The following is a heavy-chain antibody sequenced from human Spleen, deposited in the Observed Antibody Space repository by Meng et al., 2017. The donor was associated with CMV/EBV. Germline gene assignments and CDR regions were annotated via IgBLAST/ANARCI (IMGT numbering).Heavy chain of an antibody. CDR2: IYHSGST. J-gene: IGHJ6*02. CDR3: ARDRSTFYYYYGMDV. CDR1: GYSISSGYY. Sequence: SETLSLTCTVSGYSISSGYYWGWVRQPPGKGLEWIGSIYHSGSTYYNPSLKSRVTISVDTSKNQFSLQLNSVTPEDTAVYYCARDRSTFYYYYGMDVWGQGTTVTVSS. D-gene: IGHD3-16*02. V-gene: IGHV4-38-2*02.